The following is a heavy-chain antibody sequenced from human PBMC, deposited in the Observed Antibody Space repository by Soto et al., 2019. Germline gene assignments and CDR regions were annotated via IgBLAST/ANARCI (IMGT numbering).Heavy chain of an antibody. CDR3: ARAIEMATIGWFDP. D-gene: IGHD5-12*01. V-gene: IGHV5-51*01. CDR2: IYPGDSDT. CDR1: GYSFTSYW. J-gene: IGHJ5*02. Sequence: PGESLKTPCKAPGYSFTSYWIGWVRQMPGKGLEWMGIIYPGDSDTRYRPSLLGQVTISADKSISTAYLQWSSLKASDTAIYYCARAIEMATIGWFDPWGQGTLVTVSS.